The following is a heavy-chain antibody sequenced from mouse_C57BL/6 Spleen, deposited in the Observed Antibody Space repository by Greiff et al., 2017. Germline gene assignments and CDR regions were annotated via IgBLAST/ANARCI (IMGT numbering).Heavy chain of an antibody. CDR2: INPNYGTT. D-gene: IGHD1-1*01. J-gene: IGHJ1*03. CDR1: GYSFPDYN. V-gene: IGHV1-39*01. CDR3: ATYGSSFNWYFDV. Sequence: EVQLQQSGPALVKPGASVKISCKASGYSFPDYNMNWVKQSNGKSLEWIGVINPNYGTTSYNQKFKGKATLTVDQSSSTAYMQLNSLTSEDSAVYYCATYGSSFNWYFDVWGTGTTVTVS.